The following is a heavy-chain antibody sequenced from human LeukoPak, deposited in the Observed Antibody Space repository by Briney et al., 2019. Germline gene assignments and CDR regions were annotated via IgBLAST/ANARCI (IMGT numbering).Heavy chain of an antibody. CDR2: INVYNGNT. D-gene: IGHD2-2*02. Sequence: ASVRVSCKASGYTFTSYGISWVRQAPGQGLEWMGWINVYNGNTNYAQKLQGRVTMTTDTSTSTAYMELRSLRSDDTAVYYCARDGLDCSSTSCYMAYYMDVWGKGTTVTVSS. CDR3: ARDGLDCSSTSCYMAYYMDV. J-gene: IGHJ6*03. CDR1: GYTFTSYG. V-gene: IGHV1-18*01.